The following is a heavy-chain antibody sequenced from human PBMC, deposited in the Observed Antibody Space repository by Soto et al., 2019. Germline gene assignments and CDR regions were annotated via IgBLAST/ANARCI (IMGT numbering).Heavy chain of an antibody. V-gene: IGHV4-4*02. J-gene: IGHJ4*02. Sequence: PSETLSLTCAVSSGSISSSNWWSWVRQPPGKGLEWIGEIYHSGSTNYNPSLKSRVTISVDKSKNQFSLKLSSVTAADTAVYYCARSVGYSSSWEFDYWGQGTLVTVSS. CDR2: IYHSGST. CDR3: ARSVGYSSSWEFDY. D-gene: IGHD6-13*01. CDR1: SGSISSSNW.